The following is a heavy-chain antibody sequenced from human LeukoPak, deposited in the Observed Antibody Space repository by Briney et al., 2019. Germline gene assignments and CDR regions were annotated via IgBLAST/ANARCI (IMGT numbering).Heavy chain of an antibody. CDR2: ISYDGSNK. J-gene: IGHJ4*02. CDR3: AKNRLRGSYYFDD. D-gene: IGHD1-26*01. CDR1: GFTFSGYG. V-gene: IGHV3-30*18. Sequence: GGSLRLSCVASGFTFSGYGMHWVRQAPGRGLEWMTFISYDGSNKYYADSVKGRFTISRDNSKNSLYLQMDSLRTEDTAVYYCAKNRLRGSYYFDDWGQGTLVTVPS.